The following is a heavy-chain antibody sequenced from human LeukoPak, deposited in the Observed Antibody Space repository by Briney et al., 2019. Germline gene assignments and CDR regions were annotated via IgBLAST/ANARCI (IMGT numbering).Heavy chain of an antibody. CDR1: GGSISSFY. CDR2: IYYSGST. CDR3: ARFLSSGYSPYFYYGMDV. J-gene: IGHJ6*02. D-gene: IGHD3-22*01. V-gene: IGHV4-59*01. Sequence: SETLSLTCTVSGGSISSFYWSWIRQPPGKGLVWIGHIYYSGSTNYNPSLKSRVTISVDTSKNQFSLKLSSVTAADTAVYYCARFLSSGYSPYFYYGMDVWGQGTTVTVSS.